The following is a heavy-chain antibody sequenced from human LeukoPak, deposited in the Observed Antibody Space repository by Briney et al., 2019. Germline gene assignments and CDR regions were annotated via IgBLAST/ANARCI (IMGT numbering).Heavy chain of an antibody. CDR2: ISGSGGST. J-gene: IGHJ3*02. D-gene: IGHD1-7*01. CDR3: ARDPGTTAWGPVAADI. Sequence: GGSLRLSCAASGFTFSSYAMSWVRQAPGKGLEWVSAISGSGGSTYYADSVKGRFTISRDNSKNTLYLQMNSLRAEDTAVYYCARDPGTTAWGPVAADIWGQGTMVTVSS. V-gene: IGHV3-23*01. CDR1: GFTFSSYA.